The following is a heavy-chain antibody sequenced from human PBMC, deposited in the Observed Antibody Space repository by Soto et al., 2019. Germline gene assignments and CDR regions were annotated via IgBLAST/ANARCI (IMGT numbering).Heavy chain of an antibody. CDR1: GYTFNTYY. D-gene: IGHD2-21*02. J-gene: IGHJ4*02. V-gene: IGHV1-46*02. Sequence: QVQLVQSGAEVRKPGASVKVSCKPSGYTFNTYYLHWLRQAPGQPLEWMGVIHPSGGGTTYAQEFLGRVTVTRDTSTTTVFMELSSLRSDDTAVYYCARGGHIAVVTARFDYWGQGTLVTVSS. CDR2: IHPSGGGT. CDR3: ARGGHIAVVTARFDY.